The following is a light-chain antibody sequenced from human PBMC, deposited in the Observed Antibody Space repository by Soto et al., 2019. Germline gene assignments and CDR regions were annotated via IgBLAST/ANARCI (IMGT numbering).Light chain of an antibody. Sequence: ENVLTQSPGTLSLSPGERATLSCRASQSVTNSFFAWYQQKPGQSPRLLIYGISSRATGIPDRFSGRGSGTDFTLTISGLEPEDFVVYFCQQYSTLPHTFGQGTKLEVK. V-gene: IGKV3-20*01. CDR2: GIS. CDR1: QSVTNSF. CDR3: QQYSTLPHT. J-gene: IGKJ2*01.